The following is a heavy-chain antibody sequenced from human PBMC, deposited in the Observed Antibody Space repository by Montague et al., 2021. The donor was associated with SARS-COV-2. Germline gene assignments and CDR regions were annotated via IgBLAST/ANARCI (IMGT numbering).Heavy chain of an antibody. V-gene: IGHV4-39*07. D-gene: IGHD6-13*01. Sequence: SETLSLTCTVSGGSISSSSYYWGWIRQPPGKELEWIGSIYYSGSTYYNPSLKSRVTISVDTSKNQFSLKLSSVTAADTAVYYCARVGRQQLVRLSGMDVWGQGPTVTVSS. J-gene: IGHJ6*02. CDR1: GGSISSSSYY. CDR2: IYYSGST. CDR3: ARVGRQQLVRLSGMDV.